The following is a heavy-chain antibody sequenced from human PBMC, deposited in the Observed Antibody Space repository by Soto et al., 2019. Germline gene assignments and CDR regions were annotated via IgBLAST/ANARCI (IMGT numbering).Heavy chain of an antibody. V-gene: IGHV1-69*02. CDR1: GGTFSSYT. D-gene: IGHD5-12*01. Sequence: QVQLVQSGAEVKKPGSSVKVSCKASGGTFSSYTISWVRQAPGQGREWMGRIIPILGIANYAQKFQGRVTITADKSTSTAYMELSSLRSEDTAVYYCARGDGYEIVYDGMDVWGQGTTVTVSS. CDR2: IIPILGIA. CDR3: ARGDGYEIVYDGMDV. J-gene: IGHJ6*02.